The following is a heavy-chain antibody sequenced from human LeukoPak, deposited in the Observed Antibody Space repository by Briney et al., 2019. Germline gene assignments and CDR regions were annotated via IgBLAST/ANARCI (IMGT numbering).Heavy chain of an antibody. CDR2: VKQDGSEK. CDR3: ARGGSSRFEY. D-gene: IGHD6-6*01. V-gene: IGHV3-7*04. CDR1: GFTFSSFW. J-gene: IGHJ4*02. Sequence: RPGGSLRLSCAASGFTFSSFWMSWVRQAPGKGLEWVANVKQDGSEKYYVDSVKGRFTISRDNAENSPYLQMNSLRVEDTAVYYCARGGSSRFEYWGQGTLVTVSS.